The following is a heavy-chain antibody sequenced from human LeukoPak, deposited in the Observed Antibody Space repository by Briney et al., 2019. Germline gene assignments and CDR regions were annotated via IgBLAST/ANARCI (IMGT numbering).Heavy chain of an antibody. Sequence: PSETLSLTCTVSGGSISSYYWSWIRQPAGKGLEWIGRIYTSGSTNYNPSLKSRVTMSVDTSKNQFSLKLSSVTAADTAVYYCARPATRSPYYYDSSGYAFQHWGQGTLVTVSS. V-gene: IGHV4-4*07. D-gene: IGHD3-22*01. J-gene: IGHJ1*01. CDR1: GGSISSYY. CDR2: IYTSGST. CDR3: ARPATRSPYYYDSSGYAFQH.